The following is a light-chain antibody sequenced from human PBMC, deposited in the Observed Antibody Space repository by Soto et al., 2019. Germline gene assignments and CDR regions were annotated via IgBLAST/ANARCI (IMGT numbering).Light chain of an antibody. V-gene: IGKV1-5*03. Sequence: DIQMTQSPSTLSASVGDRVTITCRASQSISSWLALYQQKPGKAPKLLIYKASSLESGVPSRFSGSGSGTEFTLTLSSLQPDDFGTYYCQQYNSYPVYTFGQGTKLEIK. CDR2: KAS. CDR3: QQYNSYPVYT. CDR1: QSISSW. J-gene: IGKJ2*01.